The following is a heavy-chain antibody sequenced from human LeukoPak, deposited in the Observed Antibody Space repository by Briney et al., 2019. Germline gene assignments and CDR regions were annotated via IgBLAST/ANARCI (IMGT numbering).Heavy chain of an antibody. CDR3: VRDMFGGRDY. D-gene: IGHD3-10*02. V-gene: IGHV3-74*01. J-gene: IGHJ4*02. Sequence: PGGSLRLSCAASGFTLSSYAMSWVRQAPGKGLAWVSRINEAGSVTSDADSVKGRFTISRDNAKNALYLQMNSVRAEDTAVYYCVRDMFGGRDYWGQGTLVTVSS. CDR1: GFTLSSYA. CDR2: INEAGSVT.